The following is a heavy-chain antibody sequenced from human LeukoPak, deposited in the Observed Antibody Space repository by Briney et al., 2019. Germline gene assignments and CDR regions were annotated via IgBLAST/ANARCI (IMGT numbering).Heavy chain of an antibody. J-gene: IGHJ5*02. D-gene: IGHD1-1*01. CDR3: ARDHWNDVRSWFDP. V-gene: IGHV3-30-3*01. CDR1: GFTFSSYA. Sequence: GGSLRLSCAASGFTFSSYAMHWVRQAPGKGLEWVAVISSDGSNKYYADSVKGRFTVSRDNSKNTLYLQMTSLRADDTAVYYCARDHWNDVRSWFDPWGQGILVTVSS. CDR2: ISSDGSNK.